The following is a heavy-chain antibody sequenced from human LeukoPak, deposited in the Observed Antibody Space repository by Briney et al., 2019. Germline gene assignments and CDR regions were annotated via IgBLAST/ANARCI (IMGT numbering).Heavy chain of an antibody. CDR1: GFTFSTEW. V-gene: IGHV3-7*01. Sequence: GGSLRLSCAVSGFTFSTEWMSWVRQAPGKGLQWVANINQDGSEKDYVATVKGRFTISRDNAKNSLYLQMNSLRAEDTAVYYCARGGYWGRGTLVTVSS. D-gene: IGHD3-16*01. CDR3: ARGGY. J-gene: IGHJ4*02. CDR2: INQDGSEK.